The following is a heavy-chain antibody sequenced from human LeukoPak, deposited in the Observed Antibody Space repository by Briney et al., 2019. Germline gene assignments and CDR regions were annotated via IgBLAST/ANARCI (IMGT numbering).Heavy chain of an antibody. CDR3: ARDITGSFDY. CDR2: IYYSGST. CDR1: GGSISSYY. J-gene: IGHJ4*02. Sequence: PSETLSLTCTVSGGSISSYYWSWIRQPPGKGLEWIGYIYYSGSTNYNPSLKSRVTISVDTSKNQFSLKLSSVTAADAAVYYCARDITGSFDYWGQGNLVTVSS. V-gene: IGHV4-59*01. D-gene: IGHD1-14*01.